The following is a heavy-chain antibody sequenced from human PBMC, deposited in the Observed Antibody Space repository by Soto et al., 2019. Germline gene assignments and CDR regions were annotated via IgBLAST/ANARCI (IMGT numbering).Heavy chain of an antibody. CDR3: ARHVGITMIVVVLHNWFDR. D-gene: IGHD3-22*01. V-gene: IGHV4-39*01. J-gene: IGHJ5*02. CDR1: GGSISSSSYY. CDR2: IYYSGST. Sequence: SDTLSLTCTVSGGSISSSSYYWGWIRQPPGKGLEWIGSIYYSGSTYYNPSLKSRVTISVDTSKNQFSLKLSSVTAADTAVYYCARHVGITMIVVVLHNWFDRWGQGTLVTVYS.